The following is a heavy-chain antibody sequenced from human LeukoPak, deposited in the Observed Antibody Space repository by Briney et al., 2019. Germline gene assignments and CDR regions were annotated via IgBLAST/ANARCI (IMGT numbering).Heavy chain of an antibody. J-gene: IGHJ6*03. CDR1: GGSISSYY. D-gene: IGHD1-7*01. CDR3: ARIYITGTTLWSSYYYYYMDV. CDR2: IYYSRST. Sequence: PSETLSLTCTVSGGSISSYYWSWIRQRPGKGLEWVGYIYYSRSTNYNPSLTSRVTISVDTSKNQFSLKLSSVTAADTAVYYCARIYITGTTLWSSYYYYYMDVWGKGTTVTVSS. V-gene: IGHV4-59*01.